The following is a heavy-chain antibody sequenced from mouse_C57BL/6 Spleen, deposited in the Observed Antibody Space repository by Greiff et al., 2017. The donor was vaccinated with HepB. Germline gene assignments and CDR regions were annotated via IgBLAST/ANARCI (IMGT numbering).Heavy chain of an antibody. Sequence: QVQLQQPGAELVMPGASVKLSCKASGYTFTSYWMHWVKQRPGQGLEWIGEIDPSDSYTNYNQKFKGKSTLTVDKSSSTAYMQLSSLTSEDSAVYYCARELGRRWYFDVWGTGTTVTVSS. D-gene: IGHD4-1*01. CDR3: ARELGRRWYFDV. CDR2: IDPSDSYT. J-gene: IGHJ1*03. V-gene: IGHV1-69*01. CDR1: GYTFTSYW.